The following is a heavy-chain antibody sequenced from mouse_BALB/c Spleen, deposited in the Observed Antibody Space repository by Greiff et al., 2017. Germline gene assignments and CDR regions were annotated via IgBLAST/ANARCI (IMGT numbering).Heavy chain of an antibody. CDR3: ASGEPSAMDY. D-gene: IGHD6-1*01. CDR2: IDPANGNT. V-gene: IGHV14-3*02. Sequence: VQLQQSGAELVKPGASVKLSCTASGFNIKDTYMHWVKQRPEQGLEWIGRIDPANGNTKYDPKFQGKATITADTSSNTAYLQLSSLTSEDTAVYYSASGEPSAMDYWGQGTSVTVSS. J-gene: IGHJ4*01. CDR1: GFNIKDTY.